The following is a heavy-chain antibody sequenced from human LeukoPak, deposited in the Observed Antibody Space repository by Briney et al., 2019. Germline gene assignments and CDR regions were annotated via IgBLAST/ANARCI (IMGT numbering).Heavy chain of an antibody. D-gene: IGHD2-21*01. Sequence: ASVKVSCKTSGYSFTDYYMHWVRQAPGQGLEWMGWINPNSGGTSSAQKFQGRVTMTRDTSITTVYMEVRWLTSDDTAVYYCARADRLHGGPYLIGPWGQGTLVTVFS. J-gene: IGHJ5*02. CDR1: GYSFTDYY. CDR2: INPNSGGT. V-gene: IGHV1-2*02. CDR3: ARADRLHGGPYLIGP.